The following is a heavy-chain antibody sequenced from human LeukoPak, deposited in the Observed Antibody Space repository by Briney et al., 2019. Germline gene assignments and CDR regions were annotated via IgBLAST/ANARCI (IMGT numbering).Heavy chain of an antibody. CDR1: GFTFSSYA. J-gene: IGHJ4*02. CDR2: ISGSGGST. Sequence: GGSLRLSCAASGFTFSSYAMSWVRQAPGKGLEWVSAISGSGGSTCYADSVKGRFTISRDNSKNTLYLQMNSLRAEDTAVYYCAKELGYCSGGSCPFDYWGQGTLVTVSS. V-gene: IGHV3-23*01. D-gene: IGHD2-15*01. CDR3: AKELGYCSGGSCPFDY.